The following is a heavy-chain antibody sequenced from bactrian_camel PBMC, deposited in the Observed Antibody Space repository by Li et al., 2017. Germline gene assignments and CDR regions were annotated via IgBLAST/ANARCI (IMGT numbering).Heavy chain of an antibody. J-gene: IGHJ4*01. V-gene: IGHV3-3*01. CDR2: IRTDLVST. D-gene: IGHD1*01. CDR3: AARDGRCGSSWSTYEYNW. Sequence: HVQLVESGGGSVQAGGSLILSCAAVGRTYNNYVMGWFRQVPGKQREGVAAIRTDLVSTYYADSVKGRFTISRDNDKMIVYLQMNDLRPEDTATYSCAARDGRCGSSWSTYEYNWWGQGTQVTVS. CDR1: GRTYNNYV.